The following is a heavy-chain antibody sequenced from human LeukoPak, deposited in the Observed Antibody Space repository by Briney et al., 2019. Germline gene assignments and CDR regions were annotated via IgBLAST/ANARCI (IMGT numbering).Heavy chain of an antibody. CDR1: GYTFTSYG. Sequence: ASVKVSCKASGYTFTSYGISWVRQAPGQGLEWMGWISAYNGNTNHAQKLQGRVTMTTDTSTSTAYMELRSLRSEDTAVYYCARGSAGITMVRGVIITKGWFDPWGQGTLVTVSS. J-gene: IGHJ5*02. CDR3: ARGSAGITMVRGVIITKGWFDP. V-gene: IGHV1-18*01. D-gene: IGHD3-10*01. CDR2: ISAYNGNT.